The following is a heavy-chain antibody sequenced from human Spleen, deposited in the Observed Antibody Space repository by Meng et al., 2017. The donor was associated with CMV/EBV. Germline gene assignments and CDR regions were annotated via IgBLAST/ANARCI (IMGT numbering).Heavy chain of an antibody. D-gene: IGHD1-26*01. V-gene: IGHV3-48*04. CDR1: GFTFSSYA. J-gene: IGHJ4*02. CDR3: AREVGATDYFDY. CDR2: ISSTGNLI. Sequence: GESLKISCAASGFTFSSYAMNWVRQAPGKGLEWVSYISSTGNLIYYADSVKGRFTISRDNAKNSLYLQMNSLRAEDTAVYYCAREVGATDYFDYWGQGTLVTVSS.